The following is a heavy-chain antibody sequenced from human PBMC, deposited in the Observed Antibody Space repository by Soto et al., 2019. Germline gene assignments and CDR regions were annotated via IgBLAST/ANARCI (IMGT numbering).Heavy chain of an antibody. CDR1: GYTFTRYG. J-gene: IGHJ6*02. Sequence: QGQLVQSGGEVKKPGASVKVSCKASGYTFTRYGISWVRQAPGQGLEWMGWISGYNGDTKYAQKFQGRVTMTIDTSRTTAYRERRSLPSDDRAVYYCATNAHPPYYYYGMYVWGQGTTVTVSS. V-gene: IGHV1-18*01. CDR3: ATNAHPPYYYYGMYV. CDR2: ISGYNGDT.